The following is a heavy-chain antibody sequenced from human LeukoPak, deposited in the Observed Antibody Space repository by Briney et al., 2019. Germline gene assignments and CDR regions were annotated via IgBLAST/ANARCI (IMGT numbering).Heavy chain of an antibody. J-gene: IGHJ4*02. D-gene: IGHD6-13*01. V-gene: IGHV3-33*01. CDR2: IWYDGSNK. Sequence: GRSLRLSCAASGFTLSSYGMHWVRQAPGKGLEWVAVIWYDGSNKYYADSVKGRFTISRDNSKNTLYLQMNSLRAEDTAVYYCARDRGVAAAYFDYWGQGTLVTVSS. CDR1: GFTLSSYG. CDR3: ARDRGVAAAYFDY.